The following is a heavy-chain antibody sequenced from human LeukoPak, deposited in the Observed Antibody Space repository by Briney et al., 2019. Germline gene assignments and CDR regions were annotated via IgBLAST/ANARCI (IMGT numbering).Heavy chain of an antibody. V-gene: IGHV3-21*01. Sequence: GGTLRLSCAASGFTFSNSAMNWVRQVPGKGLEWVSSIDYDSSHIYYAASVRGRFTISRDNARNSVYLQMDSLRVEDTAVYYCARDPLRYLRVGHYDYWGQGTLVAVST. D-gene: IGHD3-9*01. CDR1: GFTFSNSA. J-gene: IGHJ4*02. CDR2: IDYDSSHI. CDR3: ARDPLRYLRVGHYDY.